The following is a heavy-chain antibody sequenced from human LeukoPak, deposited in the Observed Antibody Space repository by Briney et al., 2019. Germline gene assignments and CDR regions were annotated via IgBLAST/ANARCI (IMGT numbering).Heavy chain of an antibody. V-gene: IGHV3-74*01. Sequence: PGGSLRLSCAASGNYWMHWVRRAPGKGLVWVSHINSDGSWTGYADSVKGRFTISKDNAKNTVYLQMNNLRAEDTAVYYCVSFYETNWGRGTLVTVSS. J-gene: IGHJ4*02. CDR1: GNYW. CDR2: INSDGSWT. CDR3: VSFYETN. D-gene: IGHD2-2*01.